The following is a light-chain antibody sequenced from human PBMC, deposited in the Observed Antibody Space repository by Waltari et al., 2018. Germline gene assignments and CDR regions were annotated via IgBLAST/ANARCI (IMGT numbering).Light chain of an antibody. J-gene: IGLJ3*02. V-gene: IGLV2-18*02. Sequence: QSALTQPPSVSGSPGQSVTISCTGTSSDVGTYNRVPWYQQPPGTAPKLMLYDVSDRPSGVPDRFSGSKSGNTASLTISGLQPEDEADYYCTSYTRSNTWVFGGGTKLTVL. CDR3: TSYTRSNTWV. CDR1: SSDVGTYNR. CDR2: DVS.